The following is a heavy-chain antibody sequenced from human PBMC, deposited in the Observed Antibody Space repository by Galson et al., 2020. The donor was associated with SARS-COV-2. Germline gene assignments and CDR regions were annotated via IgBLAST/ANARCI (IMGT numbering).Heavy chain of an antibody. J-gene: IGHJ4*02. V-gene: IGHV3-30*03. D-gene: IGHD3-16*01. Sequence: GESLKISCAASGFTFSSYFIHWVRQAPGKGLEWVALISYDGTKKYYADSVRGRCTISRDNSQNSLFLQMSSLRVEDTAVYYCATSVLPNSGFGGYWGQGTLVTVSS. CDR3: ATSVLPNSGFGGY. CDR2: ISYDGTKK. CDR1: GFTFSSYF.